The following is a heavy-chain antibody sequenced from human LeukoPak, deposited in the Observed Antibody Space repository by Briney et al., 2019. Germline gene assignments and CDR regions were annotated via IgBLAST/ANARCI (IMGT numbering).Heavy chain of an antibody. Sequence: GGSLRLSCAASGFTFSSYSMNWVRQAPGKGLEWVSSISSSSSYIYYADSVKGRFTISRDNSENTLYLQMNSLRAEDTAVYYCASHYGNLHFNSWGQGTLVTVSS. CDR3: ASHYGNLHFNS. V-gene: IGHV3-21*01. CDR1: GFTFSSYS. J-gene: IGHJ4*02. D-gene: IGHD3-10*01. CDR2: ISSSSSYI.